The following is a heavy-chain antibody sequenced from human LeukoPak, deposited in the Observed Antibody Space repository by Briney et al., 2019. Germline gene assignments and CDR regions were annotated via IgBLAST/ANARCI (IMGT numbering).Heavy chain of an antibody. Sequence: GGSLRLSCAASGFTFTTYGMHWVRQAPGKGLEWVAFIRYDGSNKYYADSVKGRFTISRDNAKNSLFLQMNSLRAEDTALYYCARDGVRAVTFNHYYFLDVWGKGTTVTVSS. CDR1: GFTFTTYG. J-gene: IGHJ6*03. D-gene: IGHD3-10*01. V-gene: IGHV3-30*02. CDR2: IRYDGSNK. CDR3: ARDGVRAVTFNHYYFLDV.